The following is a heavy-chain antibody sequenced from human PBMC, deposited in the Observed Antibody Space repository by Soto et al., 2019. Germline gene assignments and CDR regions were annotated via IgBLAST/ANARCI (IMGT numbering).Heavy chain of an antibody. Sequence: GGSLRLSCAASGFTFSSYAMHWVRQAPGKGLEYVSAISSNGGSTYYADSVKGRFTISRDNSKNTLYLQMSSLRAEDTAVYYCVKDSNSGYASPPDIWGQGTMITVSS. CDR3: VKDSNSGYASPPDI. CDR1: GFTFSSYA. V-gene: IGHV3-64D*06. D-gene: IGHD5-12*01. J-gene: IGHJ3*02. CDR2: ISSNGGST.